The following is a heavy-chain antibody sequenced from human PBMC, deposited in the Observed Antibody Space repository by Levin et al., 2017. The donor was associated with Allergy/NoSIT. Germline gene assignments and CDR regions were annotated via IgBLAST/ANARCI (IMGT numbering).Heavy chain of an antibody. CDR3: ARHDRYDYYMDV. V-gene: IGHV4-39*01. CDR1: GGSISSSSYY. J-gene: IGHJ6*03. CDR2: IYYSGST. Sequence: SQTLSLTCTVSGGSISSSSYYWGWIRQPPGKGLEWIGSIYYSGSTYYNPSLKSRVTISVDTSKNQFSLKLSSVTAADTAVYYCARHDRYDYYMDVWGKGTTVTVSS.